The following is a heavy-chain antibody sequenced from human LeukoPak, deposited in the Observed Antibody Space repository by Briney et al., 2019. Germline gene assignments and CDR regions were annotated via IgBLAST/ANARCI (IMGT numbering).Heavy chain of an antibody. CDR2: MHYSGNT. Sequence: SETLSLTCTVSGGSISTDYWIWIRQPPGKGLEWIGFMHYSGNTNSNPSLRSRVTISMDTSKNHFSLKMSSVTAADTAVYYCARDSPFEWDVFGDSFDIWGQGTVVTVSS. D-gene: IGHD1-26*01. CDR1: GGSISTDY. V-gene: IGHV4-59*01. CDR3: ARDSPFEWDVFGDSFDI. J-gene: IGHJ3*02.